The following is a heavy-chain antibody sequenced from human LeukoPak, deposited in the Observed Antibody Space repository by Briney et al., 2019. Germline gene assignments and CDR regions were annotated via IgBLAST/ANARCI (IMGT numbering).Heavy chain of an antibody. V-gene: IGHV4-39*01. CDR2: IYYSGST. J-gene: IGHJ6*03. CDR3: ARLPQGNWNYVGYYYYMDV. CDR1: GGSISSSSYY. D-gene: IGHD1-7*01. Sequence: SETLSLTCTVSGGSISSSSYYWGWIRQPPGKGLEWIGRIYYSGSTYYNPSLKSRVTITVDTSKNQFSLKLSSVTAADTAVYYCARLPQGNWNYVGYYYYMDVWGKGTTVTVSS.